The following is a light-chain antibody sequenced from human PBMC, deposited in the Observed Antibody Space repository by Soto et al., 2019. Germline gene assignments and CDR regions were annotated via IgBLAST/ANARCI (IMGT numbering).Light chain of an antibody. V-gene: IGKV1-12*01. CDR1: QGISSW. CDR3: QRTYNAPFT. CDR2: AAS. Sequence: DIQMTQSPSSVSASVGDRVTITCRASQGISSWLAWYQQKPGKAPKLLIYAASSLQSGVPSRFSGSGSGTDFTLTINNLQPEDFATYYCQRTYNAPFTFGPGTKVSIK. J-gene: IGKJ3*01.